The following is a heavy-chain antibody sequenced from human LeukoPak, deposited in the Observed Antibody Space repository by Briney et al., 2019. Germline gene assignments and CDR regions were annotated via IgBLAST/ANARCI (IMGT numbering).Heavy chain of an antibody. Sequence: SETLSLTRTVSGDSISSYYWSWIRQPPGKGLEWIAYIYYTGSTNYNPSLNSRGTITVDTYKNQVFLRLRSVTAADTAVYYCARHYGSGSYYRYGMDVWGQGTTVTVSS. D-gene: IGHD3-10*01. V-gene: IGHV4-59*08. CDR2: IYYTGST. J-gene: IGHJ6*02. CDR3: ARHYGSGSYYRYGMDV. CDR1: GDSISSYY.